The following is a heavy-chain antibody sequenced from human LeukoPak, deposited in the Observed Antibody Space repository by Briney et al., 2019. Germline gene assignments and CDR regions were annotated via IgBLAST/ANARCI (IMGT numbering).Heavy chain of an antibody. CDR1: GGSFSGYY. D-gene: IGHD3-10*01. Sequence: SETLSLTCAVYGGSFSGYYWSWIRQPPGKGLEWIGEINHSGSTNYNPSLKSRVTISVDTSKNQFSLKLSSVTAADTAVYFCVRDRELTYWGQGILVTVSS. V-gene: IGHV4-34*01. J-gene: IGHJ4*02. CDR2: INHSGST. CDR3: VRDRELTY.